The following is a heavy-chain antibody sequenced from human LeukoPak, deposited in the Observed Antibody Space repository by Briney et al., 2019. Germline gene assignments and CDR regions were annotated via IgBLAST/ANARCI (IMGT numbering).Heavy chain of an antibody. CDR3: ASVYVGYSSGWYGGPLYYGMDV. CDR2: INHSGST. CDR1: GGSFSGYY. V-gene: IGHV4-34*01. J-gene: IGHJ6*02. D-gene: IGHD6-19*01. Sequence: SETLSLTCAVYGGSFSGYYWSWIRQPPGKGLEWIGEINHSGSTNYNPSLKSRVTISVDTSKNQFSLKLSSVTAADTAVYYCASVYVGYSSGWYGGPLYYGMDVWGQGTTVTVSS.